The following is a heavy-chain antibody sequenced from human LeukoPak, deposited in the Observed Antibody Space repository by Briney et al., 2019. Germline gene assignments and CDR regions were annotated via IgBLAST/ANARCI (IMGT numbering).Heavy chain of an antibody. J-gene: IGHJ4*02. CDR1: GGSISSYY. D-gene: IGHD3-10*02. Sequence: SETLSLTCAVSGGSISSYYWNWIRQPPGKGLEWIGYIYYSGSTNCNPSLKSRVTISIDTSKNQLSLQLTSVTAADTAVYYCATDVRGLVPYYFDFWGQGTLVTVSS. CDR2: IYYSGST. V-gene: IGHV4-59*01. CDR3: ATDVRGLVPYYFDF.